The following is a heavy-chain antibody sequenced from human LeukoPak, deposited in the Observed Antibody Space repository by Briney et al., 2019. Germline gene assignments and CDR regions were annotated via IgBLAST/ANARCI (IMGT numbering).Heavy chain of an antibody. V-gene: IGHV4-4*07. CDR1: GGSISSYY. D-gene: IGHD4-4*01. CDR3: ARETTVSYYYGMDV. Sequence: PSETLSLTCTVSGGSISSYYWSWIRQPAGKGLEWIGRIYTSGSTNYNPSLKSRVTMSVDTSKNQFSLKLSSVTAADTAVYYRARETTVSYYYGMDVWGQGTTVTVSS. CDR2: IYTSGST. J-gene: IGHJ6*02.